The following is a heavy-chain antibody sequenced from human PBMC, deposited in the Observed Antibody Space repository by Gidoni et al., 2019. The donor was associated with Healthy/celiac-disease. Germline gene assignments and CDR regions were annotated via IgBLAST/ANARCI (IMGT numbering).Heavy chain of an antibody. CDR1: GYTFTSYY. CDR2: INPSGGST. Sequence: QVQLVQSGAEVKKPGASVKVSCKASGYTFTSYYMHWVRQAPGQGLEWMGIINPSGGSTSYAQKFQGRVTMTRDTSTSTVYMELSSLRSEDTAVYYCARELMYVDGSGWYGEGYWGQGTLVTVSS. V-gene: IGHV1-46*01. J-gene: IGHJ4*02. D-gene: IGHD6-19*01. CDR3: ARELMYVDGSGWYGEGY.